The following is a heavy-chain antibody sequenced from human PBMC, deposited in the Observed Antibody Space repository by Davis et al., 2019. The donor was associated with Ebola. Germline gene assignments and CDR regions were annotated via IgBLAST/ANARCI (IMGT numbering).Heavy chain of an antibody. J-gene: IGHJ4*02. V-gene: IGHV3-49*04. CDR2: IRSKAYGGTT. Sequence: GGSLRLSCTASGFTFGDYAMSWVRQAPGKGLEWVGFIRSKAYGGTTEYAASVKGRFTISRDDSKSIAYLQMNSLKTEDTAVYYCTRGGAVVDDYWGQGTLVTVSS. D-gene: IGHD2-15*01. CDR3: TRGGAVVDDY. CDR1: GFTFGDYA.